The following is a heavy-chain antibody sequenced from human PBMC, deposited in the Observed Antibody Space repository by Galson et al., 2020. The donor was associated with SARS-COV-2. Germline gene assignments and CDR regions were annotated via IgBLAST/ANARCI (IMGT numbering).Heavy chain of an antibody. CDR3: ARDSSSVLRHFDL. V-gene: IGHV1-8*01. Sequence: ASVKVSCEASGYTFTSFDINWVRQATGQGLEWIGWMNPNSGNAGFAQRFQGRVTMTRNTSMTTAYMELNSLRSEDTAVYYCARDSSSVLRHFDLWGRGTLVTVSS. CDR2: MNPNSGNA. D-gene: IGHD6-13*01. J-gene: IGHJ2*01. CDR1: GYTFTSFD.